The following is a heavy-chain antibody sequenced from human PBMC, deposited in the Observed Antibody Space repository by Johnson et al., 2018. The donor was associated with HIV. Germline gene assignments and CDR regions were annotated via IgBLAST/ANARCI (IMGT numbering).Heavy chain of an antibody. V-gene: IGHV3-11*04. CDR1: GFTFSDYY. Sequence: QVQLVESGGGLVQPGGSLRLSCAASGFTFSDYYMSWIRQAPGKGLEWVSYISSSGTTIYYADSVKGRFTISRDNAKNSLYLQMNSLRAEDTAVYYCARGSRYTYDNDDAYLLHAFDCWGQGTLVIVSS. CDR3: ARGSRYTYDNDDAYLLHAFDC. D-gene: IGHD3-22*01. J-gene: IGHJ3*01. CDR2: ISSSGTTI.